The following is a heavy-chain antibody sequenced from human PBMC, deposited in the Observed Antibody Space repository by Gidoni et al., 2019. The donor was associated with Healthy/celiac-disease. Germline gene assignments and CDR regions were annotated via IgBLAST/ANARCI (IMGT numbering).Heavy chain of an antibody. J-gene: IGHJ6*02. CDR1: GSTFSSNA. CDR2: IRGSGGST. V-gene: IGHV3-23*04. Sequence: EVQLVESGGGLVQPGGSLRLSCAASGSTFSSNAMSWVRQAPGKGLEWGSAIRGSGGSTYYADSVKGRFTISRDNSKNTLYLQMNSLRAEDTAVYYCAKVGPARPRAYYYGMDVWGQGTTVTVSS. D-gene: IGHD6-25*01. CDR3: AKVGPARPRAYYYGMDV.